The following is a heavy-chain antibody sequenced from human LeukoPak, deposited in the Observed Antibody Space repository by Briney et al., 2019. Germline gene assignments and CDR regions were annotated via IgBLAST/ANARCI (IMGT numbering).Heavy chain of an antibody. D-gene: IGHD1-26*01. J-gene: IGHJ4*02. V-gene: IGHV1-2*02. CDR3: ARDLSSRSYSDGFDY. Sequence: ASVKVSCEASGGTFNSYAINWVRQAPGQGLEWMGWINPNSGGTNYAQKFQGRVTMTRDTSISTAYMELSRLRSDDTAVYYCARDLSSRSYSDGFDYWGQGTVVTVSS. CDR1: GGTFNSYA. CDR2: INPNSGGT.